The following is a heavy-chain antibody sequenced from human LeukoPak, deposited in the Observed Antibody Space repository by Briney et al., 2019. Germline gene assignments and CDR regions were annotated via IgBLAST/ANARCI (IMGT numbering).Heavy chain of an antibody. CDR2: ISAYNGNT. Sequence: ASVTVSCKASGYTFTSHGFTWVRQAPGQGLEWMGWISAYNGNTNYAQKFQGRVAMTTDTSTNTAYMELRSLTSDDTAVYYCARVWGIAAAGNWFDPWGQGTLVTVSS. CDR1: GYTFTSHG. V-gene: IGHV1-18*01. D-gene: IGHD6-13*01. CDR3: ARVWGIAAAGNWFDP. J-gene: IGHJ5*02.